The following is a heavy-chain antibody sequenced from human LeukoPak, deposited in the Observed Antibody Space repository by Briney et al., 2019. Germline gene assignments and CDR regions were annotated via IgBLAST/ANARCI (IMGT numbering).Heavy chain of an antibody. V-gene: IGHV4-30-4*01. D-gene: IGHD3-22*01. CDR2: MYYSGST. CDR3: ARPYYYDSRIDP. CDR1: GGSISSGDYY. Sequence: SETLSLTCTVSGGSISSGDYYWSWIRQPPGKGLEWIGYMYYSGSTYYDPSLKSRVTISVDTSKNQFSLKLSSVTAADTAVYYCARPYYYDSRIDPWGQGTLVTVSS. J-gene: IGHJ5*02.